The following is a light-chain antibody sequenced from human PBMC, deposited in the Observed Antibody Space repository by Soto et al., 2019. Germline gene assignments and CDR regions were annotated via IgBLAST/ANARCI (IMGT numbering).Light chain of an antibody. CDR2: DVS. Sequence: QCVLTRPASVSGAAGEGITISCTGTSSDVGGYNYVSWYQQHPGKAPKLMIYDVSDRPSGVSNRFSGSKSGNTASLTISGLQAEDEADYFCSSYTSSSTPFVFGTGTKVTVL. V-gene: IGLV2-14*03. J-gene: IGLJ1*01. CDR3: SSYTSSSTPFV. CDR1: SSDVGGYNY.